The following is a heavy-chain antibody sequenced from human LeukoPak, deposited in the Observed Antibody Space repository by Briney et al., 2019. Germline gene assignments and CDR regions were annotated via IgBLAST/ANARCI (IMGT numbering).Heavy chain of an antibody. D-gene: IGHD5-24*01. CDR1: GYTFTTYS. CDR2: INSSGGST. Sequence: GASVKVSCKAFGYTFTTYSIHWVRQAPGQGLEWMGIINSSGGSTSYAQKFQGRVTMTRDTSTSTVYMELSSLRSEDTAVYYCARGDGYDYPVDYWGQGTLVTVSS. J-gene: IGHJ4*02. CDR3: ARGDGYDYPVDY. V-gene: IGHV1-46*01.